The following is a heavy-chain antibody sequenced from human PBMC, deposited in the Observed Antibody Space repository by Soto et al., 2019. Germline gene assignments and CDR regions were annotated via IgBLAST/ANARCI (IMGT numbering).Heavy chain of an antibody. D-gene: IGHD3-10*01. CDR3: AGDPYYYGSAF. Sequence: QVQLVESGGGLVEPGGSPRLSCAASGFRFSDHYMTWIRQAPGKGLEWVSKISSGGTTMYYADSVKGRFTVSRDNAQNSLYLKMNGLRAEDTAVYYCAGDPYYYGSAFWGQGTLVTVSS. V-gene: IGHV3-11*01. CDR2: ISSGGTTM. CDR1: GFRFSDHY. J-gene: IGHJ4*02.